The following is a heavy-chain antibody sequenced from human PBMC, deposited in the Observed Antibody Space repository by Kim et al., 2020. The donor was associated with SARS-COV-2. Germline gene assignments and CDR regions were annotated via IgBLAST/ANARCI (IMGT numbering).Heavy chain of an antibody. Sequence: GGSLRLSCAASGFTFSSYGMHWVRQAPGKGLEWVAVISYDGSNKYYADSVKGRFTISRDNSKNTLYLQMNSLRAEDTAVYYCAKAQFGRRYCSGGSCYSFSLVCWGQGTLVTVSS. V-gene: IGHV3-30*18. CDR3: AKAQFGRRYCSGGSCYSFSLVC. J-gene: IGHJ4*02. D-gene: IGHD2-15*01. CDR1: GFTFSSYG. CDR2: ISYDGSNK.